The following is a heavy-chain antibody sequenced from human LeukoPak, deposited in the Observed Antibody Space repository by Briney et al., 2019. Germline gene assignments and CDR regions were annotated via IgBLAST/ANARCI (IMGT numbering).Heavy chain of an antibody. D-gene: IGHD6-13*01. V-gene: IGHV4-4*02. CDR2: IYQSGSS. CDR3: AGYLAGQPSGPNR. CDR1: GGSIGSRNW. J-gene: IGHJ5*02. Sequence: SSETLSLTCAVSGGSIGSRNWWSWVRQPPGKGLQWIGEIYQSGSSIYNPSLRSRVTMSVDKSKDQLSLKLSSVTAADTAVYYCAGYLAGQPSGPNRWGPGTLVTVSS.